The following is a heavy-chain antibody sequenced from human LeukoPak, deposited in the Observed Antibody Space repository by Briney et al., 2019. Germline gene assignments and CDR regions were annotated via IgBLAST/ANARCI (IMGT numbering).Heavy chain of an antibody. CDR2: ISGSGGST. J-gene: IGHJ4*02. CDR1: GFTFSSYP. Sequence: GGSLRLSCATSGFTFSSYPMSWVRQAPGKGLEWVSAISGSGGSTYYADSVKGRFTISRDNSKNTLYLQMNSLRAEDTAVYYCAKDAMVRGVIGYWGQGTLVTVSS. D-gene: IGHD3-10*01. V-gene: IGHV3-23*01. CDR3: AKDAMVRGVIGY.